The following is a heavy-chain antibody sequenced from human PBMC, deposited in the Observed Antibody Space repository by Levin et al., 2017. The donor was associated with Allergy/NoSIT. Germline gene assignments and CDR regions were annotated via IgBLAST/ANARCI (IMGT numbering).Heavy chain of an antibody. CDR1: GFTFDDYA. D-gene: IGHD1-26*01. V-gene: IGHV3-9*01. CDR2: IDWNSGNK. CDR3: GKGFGATVPSGMDV. J-gene: IGHJ6*02. Sequence: SLKISCAASGFTFDDYAMHWVRQAPGKGLEWVSIIDWNSGNKDYADSVKGRFTISRDNAKNSVHLQMNSLRGEDTALYYCGKGFGATVPSGMDVWGPGTTVIVSS.